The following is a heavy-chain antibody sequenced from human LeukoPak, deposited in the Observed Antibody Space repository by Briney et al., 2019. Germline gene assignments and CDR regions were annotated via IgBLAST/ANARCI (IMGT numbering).Heavy chain of an antibody. CDR2: ISSSSSYI. D-gene: IGHD2/OR15-2a*01. CDR3: AGPLSANDAFDI. Sequence: PGGSLRLSCAASGFTFSSYSMNWVRQAPGKGLEWVSSISSSSSYIYYADSVKGRFTISRDNAKNSLYLQMNSLRAEDTAVYYCAGPLSANDAFDIWGQGTMVTVSS. J-gene: IGHJ3*02. CDR1: GFTFSSYS. V-gene: IGHV3-21*01.